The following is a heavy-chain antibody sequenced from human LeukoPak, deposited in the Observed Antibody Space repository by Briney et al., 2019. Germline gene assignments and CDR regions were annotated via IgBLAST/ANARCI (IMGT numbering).Heavy chain of an antibody. CDR2: ISSSSSYI. CDR1: GFTFSSYS. D-gene: IGHD2-2*01. Sequence: GGSLRLSCAASGFTFSSYSMNWVRQAPGKGLEWVSSISSSSSYIYYADSVKGRFTISRDNAKNSLYLQMNSLRAEDTAVYYCAREGGRVVVAYYFDYWGQGTLVTVSS. V-gene: IGHV3-21*01. J-gene: IGHJ4*02. CDR3: AREGGRVVVAYYFDY.